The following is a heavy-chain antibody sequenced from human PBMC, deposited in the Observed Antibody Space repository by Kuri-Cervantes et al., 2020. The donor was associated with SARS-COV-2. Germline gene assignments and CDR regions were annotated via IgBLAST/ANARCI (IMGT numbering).Heavy chain of an antibody. CDR2: INPNSGGT. CDR1: GYTFTGYY. D-gene: IGHD3-3*01. V-gene: IGHV1-2*02. CDR3: ARSSHLWKSYYFDY. Sequence: ASVKVSYKASGYTFTGYYMHWVRQAPGQGLEWMGWINPNSGGTNYAQKFQGRVTMTRDTSISTAYMELSRLRSDDTAVYYCARSSHLWKSYYFDYWGQGTLVTVSS. J-gene: IGHJ4*02.